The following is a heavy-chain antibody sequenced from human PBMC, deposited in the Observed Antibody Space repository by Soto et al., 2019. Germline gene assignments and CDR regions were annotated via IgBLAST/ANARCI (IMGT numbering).Heavy chain of an antibody. Sequence: SETLSLTCTVSGGSISSYYWSWIRQPPGKGLEWIGYIYYSGSTNYNPSLKSRVTISVDTSKNQFSLKLSSVTAADTAVYYCASHIVATTPAGGDYFDYWGQGTLVTVSS. CDR3: ASHIVATTPAGGDYFDY. CDR2: IYYSGST. CDR1: GGSISSYY. V-gene: IGHV4-59*08. D-gene: IGHD5-12*01. J-gene: IGHJ4*02.